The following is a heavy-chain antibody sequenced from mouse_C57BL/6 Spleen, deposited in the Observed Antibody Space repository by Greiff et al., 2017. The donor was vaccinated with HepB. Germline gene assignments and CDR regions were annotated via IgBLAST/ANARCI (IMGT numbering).Heavy chain of an antibody. Sequence: VQLQQPGAELVKPGASVKMSCKASGYTFTGYWITWVKQRPGQGLEWIGDIYPGSGSTNYNEKFKSKATLTVDTSSSTAYMQLSSLTSEDSAVYYCARYDGYYTWFAYWGQGTLVTVSA. V-gene: IGHV1-55*01. CDR1: GYTFTGYW. J-gene: IGHJ3*01. CDR2: IYPGSGST. CDR3: ARYDGYYTWFAY. D-gene: IGHD2-3*01.